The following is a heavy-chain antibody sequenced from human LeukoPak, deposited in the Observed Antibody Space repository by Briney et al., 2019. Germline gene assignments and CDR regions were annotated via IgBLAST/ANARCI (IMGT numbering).Heavy chain of an antibody. Sequence: PGGSLRLSCAASRFIFRDYDMGWVRQAPGERLEWVSYITTSGGNTYYADSVKGRFTISRDNSKNTLYLQLNTLRAEDTALYYCARGHSILDYWGKGTLVTVSS. D-gene: IGHD4-11*01. CDR1: RFIFRDYD. CDR2: ITTSGGNT. J-gene: IGHJ4*02. V-gene: IGHV3-23*01. CDR3: ARGHSILDY.